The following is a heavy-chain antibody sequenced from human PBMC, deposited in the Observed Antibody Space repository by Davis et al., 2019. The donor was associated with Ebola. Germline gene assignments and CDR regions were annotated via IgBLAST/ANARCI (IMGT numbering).Heavy chain of an antibody. V-gene: IGHV1-2*04. CDR1: GYTFTGYY. CDR3: ARDSSWGFEYSSSSFTY. J-gene: IGHJ4*02. D-gene: IGHD6-6*01. Sequence: ASVKVSCKASGYTFTGYYMHWVRQAPGQGLEWMGWINPNSGGTNYAQKFQGWVTMTRDTSISTAYMELSRLRSDDTAVYYCARDSSWGFEYSSSSFTYWGQGTLVTVSS. CDR2: INPNSGGT.